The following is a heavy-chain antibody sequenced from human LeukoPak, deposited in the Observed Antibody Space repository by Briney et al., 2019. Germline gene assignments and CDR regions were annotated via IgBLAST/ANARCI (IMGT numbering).Heavy chain of an antibody. D-gene: IGHD6-19*01. CDR3: ASRYSSGWLDYFQH. CDR1: GFTFSSYS. J-gene: IGHJ1*01. Sequence: GGSLRLSCAASGFTFSSYSMNWVRQAPGKGLEWVSSISSSSSYIYYADSVKGRFTISRDNAKNSLYLQMNSLRAEDTAVYYCASRYSSGWLDYFQHWGQGTLVTVSS. V-gene: IGHV3-21*01. CDR2: ISSSSSYI.